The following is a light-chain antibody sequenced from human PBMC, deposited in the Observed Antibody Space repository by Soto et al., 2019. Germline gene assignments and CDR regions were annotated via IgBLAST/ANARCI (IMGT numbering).Light chain of an antibody. V-gene: IGKV3D-20*02. Sequence: SVLTQSPCTLSLSPGGRATLSCRASQSVSSSYLAWYQQKTGQAPRLXIYGASTRATGIPARFSGSGYGTEFNLTISSLQSEDFAVYYCQQRSNWPPTFGQGTKVDIK. CDR2: GAS. CDR1: QSVSSSY. J-gene: IGKJ1*01. CDR3: QQRSNWPPT.